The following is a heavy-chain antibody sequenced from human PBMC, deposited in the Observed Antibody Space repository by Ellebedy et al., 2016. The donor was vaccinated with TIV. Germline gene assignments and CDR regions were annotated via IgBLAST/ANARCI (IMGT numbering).Heavy chain of an antibody. J-gene: IGHJ4*02. CDR2: ISYDGNSK. CDR1: GYIFNFFA. Sequence: PGGSLRLSCAATGYIFNFFAMKWVRQAPGKGLEWVAVISYDGNSKYYADSVKGRFTISRDNSMTTLYLEMNSLRAEDTAVYYCARDIDKSSGWYGGAAYWGQGTLVTFSS. V-gene: IGHV3-30-3*01. CDR3: ARDIDKSSGWYGGAAY. D-gene: IGHD6-19*01.